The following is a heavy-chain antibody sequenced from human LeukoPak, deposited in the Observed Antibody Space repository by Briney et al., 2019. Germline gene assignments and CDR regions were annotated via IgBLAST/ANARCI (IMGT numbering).Heavy chain of an antibody. CDR1: GFTFSSYA. CDR2: ISGSGGST. V-gene: IGHV3-23*01. J-gene: IGHJ4*02. D-gene: IGHD1-14*01. Sequence: SGGSLRFSCAASGFTFSSYAMSWVRQAPGKGLEWVSAISGSGGSTYYADSVKGRFTISRDNSKNTLYLQMNSLRAEDTAVCYCAKDLTTSPYYFDYWGQGTLVTVSS. CDR3: AKDLTTSPYYFDY.